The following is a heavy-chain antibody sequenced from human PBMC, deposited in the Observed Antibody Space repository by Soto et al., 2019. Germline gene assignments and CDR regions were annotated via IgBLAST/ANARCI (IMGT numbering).Heavy chain of an antibody. CDR1: GFTFRTYA. V-gene: IGHV3-23*01. CDR2: ISGDRSST. CDR3: VRSYINYEVSYFDL. Sequence: EVQLLESGGGLVQPGGSLRLSCAVSGFTFRTYAMAWVRQAPGKGLEWVSSISGDRSSTYYANSVKGRFTISRDNSKNTLYLQMNSRRTDDTAVYYYVRSYINYEVSYFDLWGQGTLVTVSS. D-gene: IGHD4-4*01. J-gene: IGHJ5*02.